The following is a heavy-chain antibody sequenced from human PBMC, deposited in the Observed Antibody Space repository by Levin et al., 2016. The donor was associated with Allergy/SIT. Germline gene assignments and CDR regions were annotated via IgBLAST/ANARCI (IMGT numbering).Heavy chain of an antibody. CDR2: ISTDGTST. Sequence: GESLKISCAASGFSFSRYWMQWVRQAPGKGLVWVSCISTDGTSTYYADSVKGRFTVSRDNTKNTLYLQLNSLRAEDTAVYYCARDFKDLGAWGQGTLVTVSS. J-gene: IGHJ5*02. CDR1: GFSFSRYW. D-gene: IGHD2-15*01. V-gene: IGHV3-74*01. CDR3: ARDFKDLGA.